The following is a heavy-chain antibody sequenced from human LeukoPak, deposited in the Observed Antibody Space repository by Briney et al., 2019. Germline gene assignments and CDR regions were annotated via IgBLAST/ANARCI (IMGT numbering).Heavy chain of an antibody. J-gene: IGHJ4*02. Sequence: GRSLRLSCAASGFTFSTYGMHWVCQAPGKGLEWVALVWSDGNGKFYADSVKGRFTISRDNSKNTVYLQMNSLRAEDTAVYYCVSVLTVTFDSWGQGTLVTVSS. D-gene: IGHD4-17*01. CDR2: VWSDGNGK. V-gene: IGHV3-33*01. CDR1: GFTFSTYG. CDR3: VSVLTVTFDS.